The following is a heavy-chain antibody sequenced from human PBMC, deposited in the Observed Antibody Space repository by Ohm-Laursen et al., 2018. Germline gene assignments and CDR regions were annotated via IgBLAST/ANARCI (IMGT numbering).Heavy chain of an antibody. CDR2: LSSSGYYI. CDR1: GFTFSRYS. J-gene: IGHJ4*02. V-gene: IGHV3-21*01. Sequence: SLRLSCAASGFTFSRYSMNWVRQAPGKGLEWVSSLSSSGYYIYYAESVKGRFTISRDNAKNSLYLQLNSLRAEDTAVYYCARNPYDYWGQGTLVTVSS. D-gene: IGHD1-14*01. CDR3: ARNPYDY.